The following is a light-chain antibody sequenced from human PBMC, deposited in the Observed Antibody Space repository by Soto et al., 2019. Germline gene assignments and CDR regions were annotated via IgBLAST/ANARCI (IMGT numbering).Light chain of an antibody. CDR1: QSISNR. CDR3: QHYGGMWT. J-gene: IGKJ1*01. CDR2: DAS. V-gene: IGKV1-5*01. Sequence: DIQMSKSPATLSAYVGDRVTITCRASQSISNRLAWYQQKPGKAPKVLIYDASSLESGVPSRFSGSGSGTEFILTISSLQPDDFASYCCQHYGGMWTFGQGTKVAIK.